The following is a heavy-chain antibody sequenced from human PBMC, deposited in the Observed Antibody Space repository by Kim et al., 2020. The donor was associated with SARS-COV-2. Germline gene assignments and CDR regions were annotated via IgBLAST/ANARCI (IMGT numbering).Heavy chain of an antibody. V-gene: IGHV3-30-3*01. Sequence: GGSLRLSCAASGFTFSSYAMHWDRQAPGKGLEWVTVMSYDGSNNFYADSVKGRFTISRDNSKNTLYLQMNSLRAEDTAVYYCARDASFADGSGSYYNGGFDYWGQGTLVTVSS. CDR1: GFTFSSYA. D-gene: IGHD3-10*01. J-gene: IGHJ4*02. CDR2: MSYDGSNN. CDR3: ARDASFADGSGSYYNGGFDY.